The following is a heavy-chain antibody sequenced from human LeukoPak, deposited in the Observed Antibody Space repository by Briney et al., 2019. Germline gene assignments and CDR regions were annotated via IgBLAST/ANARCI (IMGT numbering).Heavy chain of an antibody. Sequence: SETLSLTCTVSGGSISSYYWSWIRQPAEKGLEWIGRIYTSGSTNYNPSLKSRVTMSVDTSKNQFSLKLSSVTAADTAVYYCARDRPSKTYYDFWSGYLNWFDPWGQGTLVTVSS. CDR3: ARDRPSKTYYDFWSGYLNWFDP. CDR2: IYTSGST. J-gene: IGHJ5*02. D-gene: IGHD3-3*01. CDR1: GGSISSYY. V-gene: IGHV4-4*07.